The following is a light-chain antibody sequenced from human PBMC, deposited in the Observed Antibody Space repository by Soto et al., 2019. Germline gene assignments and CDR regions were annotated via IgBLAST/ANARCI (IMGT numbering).Light chain of an antibody. Sequence: DIQMTQSPSTLSASVGDRVTITCRASQFISSWLAWYQQKPGKVPKVLIFHASNLESGVPSRFSGSGSGTEFTLTISSLQPDDFATYDFQQYNSYPWTFGQGTKVEI. V-gene: IGKV1-5*01. CDR3: QQYNSYPWT. CDR2: HAS. J-gene: IGKJ1*01. CDR1: QFISSW.